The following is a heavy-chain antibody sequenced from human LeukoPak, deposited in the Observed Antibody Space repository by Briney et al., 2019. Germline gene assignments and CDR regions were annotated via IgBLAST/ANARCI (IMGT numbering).Heavy chain of an antibody. CDR1: GYSFTSYW. CDR3: ARSIRKLSPRHAFDI. J-gene: IGHJ3*02. D-gene: IGHD2-21*01. Sequence: GESLKISCKGSGYSFTSYWIGWVRQMPGKGLEWMGIIYPGDSDTRYSPSFQGQVTISADKSISTAYLQWSSLKASDTAMYYCARSIRKLSPRHAFDIWGQGTMVTVSS. V-gene: IGHV5-51*01. CDR2: IYPGDSDT.